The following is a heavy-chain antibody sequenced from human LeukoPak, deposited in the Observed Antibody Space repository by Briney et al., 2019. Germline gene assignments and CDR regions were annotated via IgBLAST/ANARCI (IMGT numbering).Heavy chain of an antibody. CDR1: GYIFTASY. V-gene: IGHV1-2*02. CDR3: ARFCSSSSCPFDY. CDR2: INPHSGGT. D-gene: IGHD2-2*01. J-gene: IGHJ4*02. Sequence: ASVKVSCKASGYIFTASYIHWVRQAPGQGLECMGWINPHSGGTNYAQKFQGRVTITRDTSISTAYMELSRLRSDDTAVYYCARFCSSSSCPFDYWGQGTLVTVSS.